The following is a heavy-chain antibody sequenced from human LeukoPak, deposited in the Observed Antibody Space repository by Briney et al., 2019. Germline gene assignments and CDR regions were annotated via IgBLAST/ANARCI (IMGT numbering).Heavy chain of an antibody. CDR1: GHTFTGYD. D-gene: IGHD3-22*01. V-gene: IGHV1-8*01. CDR2: MNPNSGIT. CDR3: ARRGGGATIPNYYDASGYFLDY. Sequence: ASVKVSCKASGHTFTGYDINWVRQATGQGLEWMGWMNPNSGITGYAQKFQGRVTMARNTSISTVYMELRSLRSEDTAVYYCARRGGGATIPNYYDASGYFLDYWGQGTLVTVSS. J-gene: IGHJ4*02.